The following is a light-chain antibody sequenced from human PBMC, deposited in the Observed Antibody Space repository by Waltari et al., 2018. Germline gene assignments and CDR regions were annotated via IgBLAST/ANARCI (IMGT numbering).Light chain of an antibody. CDR2: GAS. Sequence: EIVLTHSPGTQPLSPGERATLSCRVSQSIDSTFLAWYQQKPGQAPRLLIYGASNRASGIPDRFSGSGSGTDFTLTISRLEPEDFAVYYCQQYGSSPQTFGPGTKVDIK. V-gene: IGKV3-20*01. CDR1: QSIDSTF. J-gene: IGKJ3*01. CDR3: QQYGSSPQT.